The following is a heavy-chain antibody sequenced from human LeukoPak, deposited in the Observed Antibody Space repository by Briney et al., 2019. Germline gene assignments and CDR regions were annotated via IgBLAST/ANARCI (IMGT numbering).Heavy chain of an antibody. J-gene: IGHJ6*04. D-gene: IGHD2-2*01. Sequence: GGSLRLSCAASGFTVSSNYMSWVRQAPGKGLEWVSAISGSGGGTYYAGSVKGRFTISRDNAKNTLYLEMKSLRAEDTAVYFCAKGPGYCSSTSCYGVVYYGMDVWGKGTTVTVSS. CDR1: GFTVSSNY. V-gene: IGHV3-23*01. CDR2: ISGSGGGT. CDR3: AKGPGYCSSTSCYGVVYYGMDV.